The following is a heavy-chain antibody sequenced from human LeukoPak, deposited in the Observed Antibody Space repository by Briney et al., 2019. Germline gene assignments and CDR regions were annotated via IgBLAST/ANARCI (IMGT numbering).Heavy chain of an antibody. Sequence: GGSLRLSCAASGFTFSSYGMHWVRQAPGQGPEWVSGITWNGEIIDYAASVKGRFTISRDNAKNSLYLRMNSLRDEDTALYYCARGGGSIRHSYYYYVDVWGKGTTVTVSS. CDR3: ARGGGSIRHSYYYYVDV. V-gene: IGHV3-20*04. J-gene: IGHJ6*03. CDR2: ITWNGEII. CDR1: GFTFSSYG. D-gene: IGHD2-15*01.